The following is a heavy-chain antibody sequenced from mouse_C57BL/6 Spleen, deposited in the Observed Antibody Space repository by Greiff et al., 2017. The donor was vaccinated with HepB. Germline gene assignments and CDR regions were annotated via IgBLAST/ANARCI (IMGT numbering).Heavy chain of an antibody. V-gene: IGHV1-80*01. D-gene: IGHD2-1*01. Sequence: VQLQESGAELVKPGASVKISCKASGYAFSSYWMNWVKQRPGKGLEWIGQIYPGDGDTNYNGKFKGKATLTADKSSSTAYMQLSSLTSEDSAVYFCAREINYYYFDYWGQGTTLTVSS. CDR2: IYPGDGDT. CDR3: AREINYYYFDY. CDR1: GYAFSSYW. J-gene: IGHJ2*01.